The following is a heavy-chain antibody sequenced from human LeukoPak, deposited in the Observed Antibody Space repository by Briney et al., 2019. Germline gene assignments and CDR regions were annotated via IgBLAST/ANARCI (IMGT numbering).Heavy chain of an antibody. D-gene: IGHD6-19*01. Sequence: PSETLSLTCAVYGGSFSGYYWSWIRQPPGKGLEWIGEINHSGSTNYNPSLKSRVTISVDTSKNQFSLKLSSVTAADTAVYYCAGRPIAVAVNNWFDPWGQGTLVTVSS. V-gene: IGHV4-34*01. CDR2: INHSGST. CDR1: GGSFSGYY. J-gene: IGHJ5*02. CDR3: AGRPIAVAVNNWFDP.